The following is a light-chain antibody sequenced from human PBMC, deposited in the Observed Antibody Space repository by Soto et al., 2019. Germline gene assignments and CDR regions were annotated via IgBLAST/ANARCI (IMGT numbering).Light chain of an antibody. CDR1: QSVSSSY. J-gene: IGKJ2*01. CDR3: QQYGSSPRYT. CDR2: GAS. V-gene: IGKV3-20*01. Sequence: EIVLTQSPGTLSLSPGERATLSCRASQSVSSSYLAWYQQKPGQAPRLLIYGASSRATGIPDRFSGSGSVTDFTLTISRLEPEDFAVYYCQQYGSSPRYTVGQGTKLEIK.